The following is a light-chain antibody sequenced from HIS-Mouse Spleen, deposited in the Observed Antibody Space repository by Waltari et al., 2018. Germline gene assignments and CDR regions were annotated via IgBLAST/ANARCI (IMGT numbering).Light chain of an antibody. CDR1: SSDVGGYNY. Sequence: QSALTQPPSASGSPGQSVTISCTGTSSDVGGYNYVSWYQQHPGKAPKLMIYEVSKRPSGVPDRFSGSGSGTDFTLTISSLQAEDVAVYYCQQYYSTLFTFGPGT. CDR2: EVS. CDR3: QQYYSTLFT. J-gene: IGLJ1*01. V-gene: IGLV2-8*01.